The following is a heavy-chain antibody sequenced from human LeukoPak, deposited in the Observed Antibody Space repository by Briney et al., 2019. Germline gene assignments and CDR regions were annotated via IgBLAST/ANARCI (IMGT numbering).Heavy chain of an antibody. CDR3: ARRDSSGYYPAYFDY. CDR1: GGSISSSSYY. Sequence: SETLSLTCTVSGGSISSSSYYWGWIRQPPGKGLEWIGRFHCGGNTYSHPSLKSRLTLSVDTSKNQFSLKLSSGPAADTAVYYCARRDSSGYYPAYFDYWGQGTLVTVSS. CDR2: FHCGGNT. J-gene: IGHJ4*02. V-gene: IGHV4-39*01. D-gene: IGHD3-22*01.